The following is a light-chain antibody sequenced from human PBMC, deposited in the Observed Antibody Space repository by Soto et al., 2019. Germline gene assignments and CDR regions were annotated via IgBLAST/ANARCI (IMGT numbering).Light chain of an antibody. CDR2: DVS. J-gene: IGLJ1*01. CDR3: SSYTSSSPYV. Sequence: QSALTQPASVSGSPGQSITISCTGTSSDVGGYNYVSWYQQHPGKAPKLMIYDVSNRPSWVSKRCSGSKSGNTASLTISGLQAEDEADYYCSSYTSSSPYVFGTGTKLTVL. CDR1: SSDVGGYNY. V-gene: IGLV2-14*01.